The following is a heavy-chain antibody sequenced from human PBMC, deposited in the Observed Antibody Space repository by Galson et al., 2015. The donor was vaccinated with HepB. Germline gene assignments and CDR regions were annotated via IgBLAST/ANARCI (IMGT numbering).Heavy chain of an antibody. Sequence: SLRLSCAASGFTVSSNHMSWVRQAPGTGLEWVSVIYSGGDTDYADSVKGRFTISRHNFQNTLYLQMNSLRVEDTAVYYCASTRGFYYWGQGTLVIVSS. CDR3: ASTRGFYY. CDR1: GFTVSSNH. CDR2: IYSGGDT. V-gene: IGHV3-53*04. D-gene: IGHD2-15*01. J-gene: IGHJ4*02.